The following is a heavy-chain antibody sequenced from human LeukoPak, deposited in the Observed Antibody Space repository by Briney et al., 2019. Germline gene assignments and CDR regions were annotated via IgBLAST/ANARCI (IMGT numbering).Heavy chain of an antibody. V-gene: IGHV1-8*01. Sequence: DINWGRQAPGQGGGWMGWMNPNSGNTGYAQKFQGRVTMTRSTSISTTYMELSSLRSEDTAVYYCARGQGNPRLYGYPYWGQGTLVTVSS. CDR2: MNPNSGNT. D-gene: IGHD5-18*01. J-gene: IGHJ4*02. CDR1: D. CDR3: ARGQGNPRLYGYPY.